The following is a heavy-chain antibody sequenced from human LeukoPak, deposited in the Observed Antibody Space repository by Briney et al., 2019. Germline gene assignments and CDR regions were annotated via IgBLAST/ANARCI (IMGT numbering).Heavy chain of an antibody. CDR1: GGSFSNYY. J-gene: IGHJ4*02. D-gene: IGHD3-22*01. CDR3: ARGGKFITYYYDSSGYYYSY. Sequence: SETLPLTCAVYGGSFSNYYWSWIRQPPGKGLEWIGEINHSGSTNYNPSLKSRVTISVDTSKNQFSLKLTSVTAADTAVYYCARGGKFITYYYDSSGYYYSYWGQGTLVTVSS. CDR2: INHSGST. V-gene: IGHV4-34*01.